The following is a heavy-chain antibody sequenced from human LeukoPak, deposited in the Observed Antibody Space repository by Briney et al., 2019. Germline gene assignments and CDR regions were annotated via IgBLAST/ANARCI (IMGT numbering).Heavy chain of an antibody. CDR3: ARFPIYGSGSPTYYFDY. CDR2: INAGNGDT. J-gene: IGHJ4*02. CDR1: GYSFTNYA. Sequence: ASVKVSCTASGYSFTNYAMHWVRQAPGQRLEWMGWINAGNGDTKYSQNFQGRVTITRDTSASTAYMELSSLRSEDTAVYYCARFPIYGSGSPTYYFDYWGQGTLVTVSS. V-gene: IGHV1-3*01. D-gene: IGHD3-10*01.